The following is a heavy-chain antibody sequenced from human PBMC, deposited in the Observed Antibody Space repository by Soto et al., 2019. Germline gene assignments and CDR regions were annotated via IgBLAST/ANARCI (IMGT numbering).Heavy chain of an antibody. J-gene: IGHJ6*02. V-gene: IGHV4-39*02. D-gene: IGHD3-3*01. CDR3: AREDTSYDFWSGSYYYGMDV. Sequence: RQPPRKGLEWIGSIYYSGSTYYNPSLKSRVTISVDTSKNQFSLKLSSVTAADTAVYYCAREDTSYDFWSGSYYYGMDVWGQGTTVTVSS. CDR2: IYYSGST.